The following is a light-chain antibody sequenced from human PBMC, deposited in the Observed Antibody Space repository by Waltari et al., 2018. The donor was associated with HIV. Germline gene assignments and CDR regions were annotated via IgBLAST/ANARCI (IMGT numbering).Light chain of an antibody. CDR3: SSYTNSDTVV. Sequence: QSALTQPASVSGSPGQSITISCTGTTSDVGGYNSVSWHQQHPAKAPKLVILDVSNRPAGVSNRFAGSQSGNTASLTISGLQAEDEAYYYCSSYTNSDTVVFGGGTKVTVL. CDR2: DVS. CDR1: TSDVGGYNS. V-gene: IGLV2-14*03. J-gene: IGLJ2*01.